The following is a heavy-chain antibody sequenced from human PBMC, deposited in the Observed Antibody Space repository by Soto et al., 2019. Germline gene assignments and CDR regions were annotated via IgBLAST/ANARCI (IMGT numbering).Heavy chain of an antibody. CDR1: GFTSPSYW. Sequence: EVQLVESGGGLAQPGGSLRLSLAAPGFTSPSYWMTWVGKAPGKGWEWVANIKQDGGEKYYVGSVKARFTISRDNAENSLYLQLDSLRAEDAAVYYCARGAFPTWGTFPLDFWGQGTLVTVSS. J-gene: IGHJ4*02. V-gene: IGHV3-7*04. CDR3: ARGAFPTWGTFPLDF. CDR2: IKQDGGEK. D-gene: IGHD3-16*01.